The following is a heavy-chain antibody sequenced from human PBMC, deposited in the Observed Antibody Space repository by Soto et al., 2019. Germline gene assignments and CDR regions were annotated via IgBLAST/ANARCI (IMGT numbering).Heavy chain of an antibody. Sequence: GGSLRLSCAASGFTFSSYAMSCVRQAPGKGLEGVSASSGSGGITYYADSVNGRFTISIDNSKNTLYLQMNSLRAEDTAVYYCAKENGAGEGTAMVLSSFEYWGQGTLLTVSS. V-gene: IGHV3-23*01. J-gene: IGHJ4*02. CDR1: GFTFSSYA. CDR3: AKENGAGEGTAMVLSSFEY. CDR2: SSGSGGIT. D-gene: IGHD5-18*01.